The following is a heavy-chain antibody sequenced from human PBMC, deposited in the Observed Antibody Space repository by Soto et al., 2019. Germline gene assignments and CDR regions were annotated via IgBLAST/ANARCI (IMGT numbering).Heavy chain of an antibody. J-gene: IGHJ4*02. Sequence: GGSLRLSCAASGFTFDDYGMSWVRQAPGKGLEWVSVIYSGGSTYYADSVKGRFTISRDNSKNTLYLQMNSLRAEDTAVYYCASWGYYYDSSGYKPFDYWGQGTLVTVSS. CDR1: GFTFDDYG. D-gene: IGHD3-22*01. CDR2: IYSGGST. V-gene: IGHV3-53*01. CDR3: ASWGYYYDSSGYKPFDY.